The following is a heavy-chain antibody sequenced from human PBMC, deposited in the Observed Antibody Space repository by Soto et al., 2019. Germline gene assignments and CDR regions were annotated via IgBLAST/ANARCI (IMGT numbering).Heavy chain of an antibody. J-gene: IGHJ6*02. CDR3: ARDNYVLRYFDWLHDYYGMDV. D-gene: IGHD3-9*01. Sequence: GGSLRLSCAASGFTFSSYAMHWVRQAPGKGLEWVAVISYDGSNKYYADSVKGRFTISRDNSKNTLYLQMNSLRAEDTAVYYCARDNYVLRYFDWLHDYYGMDVWGQGXTVTVYS. V-gene: IGHV3-30-3*01. CDR1: GFTFSSYA. CDR2: ISYDGSNK.